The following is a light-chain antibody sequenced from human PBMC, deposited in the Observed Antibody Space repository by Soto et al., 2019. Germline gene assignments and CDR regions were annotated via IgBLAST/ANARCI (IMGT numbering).Light chain of an antibody. CDR2: GAS. J-gene: IGKJ4*01. Sequence: EIVLTQSPGTLSLSPGGRATLSCRASQSVSRNYVAWYQQKPGQSPRLLIYGASNRASGIPDRFSGSASGADFTLSIARLEPEDFAMYYCQQYGSTPLTFGGGTKVVIK. CDR1: QSVSRNY. V-gene: IGKV3-20*01. CDR3: QQYGSTPLT.